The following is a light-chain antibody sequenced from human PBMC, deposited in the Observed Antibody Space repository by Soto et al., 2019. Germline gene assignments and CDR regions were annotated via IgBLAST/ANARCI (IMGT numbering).Light chain of an antibody. V-gene: IGLV2-14*01. CDR2: DVS. Sequence: QSVLTQPASVSGSPGQSITISCTGTSSDIDAYNYVSWYQQHPGKAPKLMIYDVSNRPSGISNRFSGSKSGNTASLTFSVLQAEDEADYYCGSYTTSSNYVFGTGTRSPS. J-gene: IGLJ1*01. CDR3: GSYTTSSNYV. CDR1: SSDIDAYNY.